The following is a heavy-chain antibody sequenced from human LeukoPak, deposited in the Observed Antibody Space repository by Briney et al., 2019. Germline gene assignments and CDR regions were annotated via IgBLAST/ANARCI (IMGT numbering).Heavy chain of an antibody. V-gene: IGHV3-23*01. CDR2: ISGSGVST. Sequence: PGGSLRLSCAASGFTFGTYAMGWVRQAPGKGLDWVSTISGSGVSTYYADSVKGRFTVSRDNSKNTVSLQMNSLRADDTAVYFCAKDVHRDFWGGNYFDHWGQGTVVTVSS. J-gene: IGHJ4*02. D-gene: IGHD3-3*01. CDR3: AKDVHRDFWGGNYFDH. CDR1: GFTFGTYA.